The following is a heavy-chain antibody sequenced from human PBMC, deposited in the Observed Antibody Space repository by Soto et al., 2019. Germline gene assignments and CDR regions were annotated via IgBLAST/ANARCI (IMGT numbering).Heavy chain of an antibody. Sequence: PGGSLRLSCAASGFTFSSYAMSWVRQAPGKGLEWVSAISGSGGSTYYADSVKGRFTISRDNSKNTLYLQMNSLRAEDTAVYYCAKDSPPYYDYIWGSYRYNGDAFDIWGQGTMVTVSS. D-gene: IGHD3-16*02. J-gene: IGHJ3*02. CDR3: AKDSPPYYDYIWGSYRYNGDAFDI. CDR2: ISGSGGST. CDR1: GFTFSSYA. V-gene: IGHV3-23*01.